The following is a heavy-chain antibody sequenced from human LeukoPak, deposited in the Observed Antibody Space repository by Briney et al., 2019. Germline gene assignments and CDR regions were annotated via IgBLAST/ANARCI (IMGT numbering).Heavy chain of an antibody. J-gene: IGHJ4*02. CDR1: GGSFSGYY. V-gene: IGHV4-34*01. CDR3: ARRSGYFAY. D-gene: IGHD6-13*01. CDR2: INHSGST. Sequence: PSETLSLTCAVYGGSFSGYYWSWIRQPPGKGLEWIGEINHSGSTNYNPPLKSRVTISVDTSKNQFSLKLSSVTAADTAVYYCARRSGYFAYWGQGTLVTVSS.